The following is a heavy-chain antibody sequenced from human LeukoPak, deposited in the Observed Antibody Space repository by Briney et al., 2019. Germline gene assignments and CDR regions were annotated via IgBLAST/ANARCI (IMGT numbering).Heavy chain of an antibody. V-gene: IGHV4-61*02. CDR2: IYTSGST. D-gene: IGHD3-22*01. J-gene: IGHJ5*02. Sequence: PSETLSLTCTVSGGSIRSGSYYWSWIRRPAGKGLEWIGRIYTSGSTNYNPSLKSRVTISVDTSKNQFSLKLSSVTAADTAVYYCARGRPIDYDSSGYYYGLNWFDPWGQGTLVTVSS. CDR3: ARGRPIDYDSSGYYYGLNWFDP. CDR1: GGSIRSGSYY.